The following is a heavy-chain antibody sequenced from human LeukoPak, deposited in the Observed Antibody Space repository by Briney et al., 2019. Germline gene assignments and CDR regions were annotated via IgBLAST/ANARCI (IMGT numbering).Heavy chain of an antibody. J-gene: IGHJ6*03. V-gene: IGHV3-49*03. CDR1: GFTFGDYA. D-gene: IGHD6-19*01. Sequence: GRSLRLSCTASGFTFGDYAMSWFRQAPGKGLEWVGFIRSKAYGGTTEYAASVKGRFTISRDDSKSIAYLQMNSLKTEDTAVYYCTRDPASSGWYFLGVSYYYMDVWGKGTTVTVSS. CDR3: TRDPASSGWYFLGVSYYYMDV. CDR2: IRSKAYGGTT.